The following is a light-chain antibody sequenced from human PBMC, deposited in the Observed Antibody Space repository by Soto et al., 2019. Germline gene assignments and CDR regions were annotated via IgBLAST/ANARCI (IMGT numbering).Light chain of an antibody. CDR1: SSNIGAGYD. J-gene: IGLJ1*01. CDR2: GNS. V-gene: IGLV1-40*01. CDR3: QSYDSSLSALYV. Sequence: QSVLTQPPSVSGAPGQRATISCTGSSSNIGAGYDVHWYQQLPGTAPKLLIYGNSNRPSGVPDRFSGSKSGTSASLAITGLQAEDADDYYCQSYDSSLSALYVFGTGTKVTV.